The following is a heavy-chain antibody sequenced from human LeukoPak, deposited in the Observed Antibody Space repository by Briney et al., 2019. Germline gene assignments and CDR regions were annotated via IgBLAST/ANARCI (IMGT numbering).Heavy chain of an antibody. Sequence: SETLSLTCTVSGGSISRKYWSWIRQSPGKGLEWIGYIYYTGSTKYNPSLKSRVTISIDTSKNQFSLKLTSVTAADTAVYHCARRVTGTTNAFDVWGQGTMVSVSS. CDR3: ARRVTGTTNAFDV. CDR2: IYYTGST. D-gene: IGHD1-7*01. CDR1: GGSISRKY. J-gene: IGHJ3*01. V-gene: IGHV4-59*08.